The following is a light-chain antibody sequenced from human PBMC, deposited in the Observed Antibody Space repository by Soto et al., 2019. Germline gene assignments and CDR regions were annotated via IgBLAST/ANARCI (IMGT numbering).Light chain of an antibody. Sequence: QSVLTQSPSASAPLGASVKLTCTLSSGHSSYAIAWHQQQPEKGPRYLMKLNSDGSHSKGDGIPDRFSGSSSGAERYLTISSLQSEDEADYYCQTWGTGFAVFGGGTQLTVL. V-gene: IGLV4-69*01. CDR3: QTWGTGFAV. CDR2: LNSDGSH. CDR1: SGHSSYA. J-gene: IGLJ7*01.